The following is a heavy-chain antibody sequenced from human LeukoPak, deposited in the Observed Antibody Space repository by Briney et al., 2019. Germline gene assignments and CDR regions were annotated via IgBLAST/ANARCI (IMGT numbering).Heavy chain of an antibody. CDR2: IIPLFGTA. Sequence: SVKVSCKASGDTFSNYAISWVRQAPGQGLEWMGGIIPLFGTANYGQKFQGRVTITADKSTSTAYMELSSLRSEDTAVYYCATSIVGLTTGDGYWGQGTLVTVSS. CDR1: GDTFSNYA. D-gene: IGHD1-26*01. V-gene: IGHV1-69*06. CDR3: ATSIVGLTTGDGY. J-gene: IGHJ4*02.